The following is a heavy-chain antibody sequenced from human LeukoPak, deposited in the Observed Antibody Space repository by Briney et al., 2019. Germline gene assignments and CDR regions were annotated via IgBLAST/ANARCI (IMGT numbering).Heavy chain of an antibody. CDR1: GGSISSSSYY. CDR2: NYYSGST. D-gene: IGHD3-22*01. V-gene: IGHV4-39*01. Sequence: PSETLSLTCTVSGGSISSSSYYWGWIRQPPGKGREWIGSNYYSGSTYYNPSIKSRVTISVDTSKNQLSLKLSTVKAADTAVYYCARHEVCRMIVVASFDIWGQGTMVTVSS. J-gene: IGHJ3*02. CDR3: ARHEVCRMIVVASFDI.